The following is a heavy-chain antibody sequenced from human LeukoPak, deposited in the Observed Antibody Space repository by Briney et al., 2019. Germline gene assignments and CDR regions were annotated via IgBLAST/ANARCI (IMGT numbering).Heavy chain of an antibody. D-gene: IGHD3-22*01. CDR3: ARVMLYYYDSSGYRYNWFDP. CDR1: GFTFSSYS. Sequence: PGRSLRLSCAASGFTFSSYSMNWVRQAPGKGLEWVSSISSSSSYIYYADSVKGRFTISRDNAKNSLYLQMNSLRAEDTAVYYCARVMLYYYDSSGYRYNWFDPWGQGTLVTVSS. V-gene: IGHV3-21*01. J-gene: IGHJ5*02. CDR2: ISSSSSYI.